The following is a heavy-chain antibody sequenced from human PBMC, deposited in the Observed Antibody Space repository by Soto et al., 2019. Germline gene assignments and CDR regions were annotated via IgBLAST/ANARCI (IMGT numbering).Heavy chain of an antibody. CDR2: ISGSDVKT. V-gene: IGHV3-23*01. Sequence: PGGSLRLSCAASVFSCGSYALSWVRQAPGKGLEWVSTISGSDVKTFYADSVKGRFSISRDTSQSTLYLQMNSLRADDTAMYYCARWSYLDYWGQGTRVTVSS. D-gene: IGHD3-3*01. CDR3: ARWSYLDY. CDR1: VFSCGSYA. J-gene: IGHJ4*02.